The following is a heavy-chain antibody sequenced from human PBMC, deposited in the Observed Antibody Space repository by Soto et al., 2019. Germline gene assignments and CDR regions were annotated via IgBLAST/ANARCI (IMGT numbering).Heavy chain of an antibody. Sequence: RLSCAASGFTFSSYAMHWVRQAPGKGLEWVAVISYDGSNKYYADSVKGRFTISRDNSKNTLYLQMNSLRAEDTAVYYCVRDAGYDAFDIWGQGTMVTVSS. J-gene: IGHJ3*02. CDR2: ISYDGSNK. V-gene: IGHV3-30-3*01. CDR3: VRDAGYDAFDI. D-gene: IGHD6-13*01. CDR1: GFTFSSYA.